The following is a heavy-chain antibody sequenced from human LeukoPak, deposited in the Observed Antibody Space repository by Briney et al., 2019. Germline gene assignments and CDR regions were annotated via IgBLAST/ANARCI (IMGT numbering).Heavy chain of an antibody. CDR3: ARWSPTHDASDI. V-gene: IGHV4-34*01. J-gene: IGHJ3*02. CDR2: INHSGST. CDR1: GGSFSGYY. Sequence: SSETLSLTCAVYGGSFSGYYWSWIRQPPGKGLEWIGEINHSGSTNYNPSLKSRVTISVDTSKNQFSLKLSSVTAADTAVYYCARWSPTHDASDIWGQGTMVSVSS. D-gene: IGHD1-26*01.